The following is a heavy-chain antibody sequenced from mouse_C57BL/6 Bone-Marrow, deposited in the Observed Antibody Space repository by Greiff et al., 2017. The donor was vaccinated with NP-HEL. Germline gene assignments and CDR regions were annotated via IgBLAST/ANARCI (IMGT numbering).Heavy chain of an antibody. D-gene: IGHD1-1*01. V-gene: IGHV1-15*01. J-gene: IGHJ2*01. CDR1: GYTFTDYE. CDR3: TRERVVPDY. CDR2: IDPETGGT. Sequence: VKLQESGAELVRPGASVTLSCKASGYTFTDYEMHWVKQTPVHGLEWIGAIDPETGGTAYNQKFKGKAILTADKSSSTAYMELRSLTSEDSAVYYCTRERVVPDYWGQGTTLTVSS.